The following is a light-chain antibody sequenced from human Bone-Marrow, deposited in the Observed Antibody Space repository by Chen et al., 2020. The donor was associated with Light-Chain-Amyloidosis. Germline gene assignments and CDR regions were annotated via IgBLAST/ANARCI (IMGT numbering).Light chain of an antibody. CDR2: GSS. Sequence: EIVLTQSLGTLSLSPGEGANLSCTASQTISSNYLTWYQQKFGQAPRLLIYGSSSRATGIPDRFTGSGSGTDFTLTINRLEPEDFAMYYCQQYGTSPLTFGGGTKVEIK. CDR1: QTISSNY. J-gene: IGKJ4*01. CDR3: QQYGTSPLT. V-gene: IGKV3-20*01.